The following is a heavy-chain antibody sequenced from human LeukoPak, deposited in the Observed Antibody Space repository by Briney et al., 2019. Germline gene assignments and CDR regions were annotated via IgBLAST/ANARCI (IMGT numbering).Heavy chain of an antibody. CDR3: ARDAYSSSPRGWFDP. J-gene: IGHJ5*02. V-gene: IGHV3-21*01. CDR1: GFTFSSYS. Sequence: GGSLRLSCAASGFTFSSYSMNWVRQAPGKGLEWVSSISSSSSYIYYAGSVKGRFTISRDNAKNSLYLQMNSLRAEDTAVYYCARDAYSSSPRGWFDPWGQGTLVTVSS. CDR2: ISSSSSYI. D-gene: IGHD6-6*01.